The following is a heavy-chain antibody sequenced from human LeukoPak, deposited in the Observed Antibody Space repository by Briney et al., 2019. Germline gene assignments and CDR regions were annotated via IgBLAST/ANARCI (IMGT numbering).Heavy chain of an antibody. J-gene: IGHJ3*01. Sequence: GESLEISCQGSGPHFITHWLGWVRQRPGKGLGWMGIIYPADSDTKYSPSFQGQVTITADRTINTAYLQWTSLKASDTAIYYCARHRNYGDYPLGAFDVWGPGTLVTVSS. CDR3: ARHRNYGDYPLGAFDV. CDR2: IYPADSDT. CDR1: GPHFITHW. V-gene: IGHV5-51*01. D-gene: IGHD4-17*01.